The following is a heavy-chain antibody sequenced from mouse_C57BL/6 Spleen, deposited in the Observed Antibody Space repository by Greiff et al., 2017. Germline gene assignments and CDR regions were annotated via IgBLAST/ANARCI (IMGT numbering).Heavy chain of an antibody. CDR3: TRDRNYYGSSYKGYFDV. D-gene: IGHD1-1*01. J-gene: IGHJ1*03. CDR2: ISSGGDYI. V-gene: IGHV5-9-1*02. CDR1: GFTFSSYA. Sequence: EVQLVESGEGLVKPGGSLKLSCAASGFTFSSYAMSWVRQTPEKRLEWVAYISSGGDYIYYADTVKGRFTISRDNARNTLYLQMGSLKSEDTAMYYCTRDRNYYGSSYKGYFDVWGTGTTVTVSS.